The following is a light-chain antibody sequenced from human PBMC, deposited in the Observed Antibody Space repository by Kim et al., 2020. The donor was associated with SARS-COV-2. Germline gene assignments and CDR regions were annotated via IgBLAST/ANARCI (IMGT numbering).Light chain of an antibody. V-gene: IGKV3-20*01. Sequence: LSPGERATRSCRASQSVSKNYLAWYQQKPGQAPRLLIYGASSRATGIPDRFSGSGSGTDFILTISRLEPEDFAVYYCQQYGSSPYTFGQGTKLEIK. CDR2: GAS. J-gene: IGKJ2*01. CDR1: QSVSKNY. CDR3: QQYGSSPYT.